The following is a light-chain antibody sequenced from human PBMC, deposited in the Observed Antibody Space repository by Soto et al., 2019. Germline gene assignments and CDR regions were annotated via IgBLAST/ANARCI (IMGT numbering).Light chain of an antibody. Sequence: DIQMTQPPSTLSASVGDRVTITCRASQSISTWLAWYQKKPGKAPKLLIYDASSLERGVPSMFSGSVSGKEFTHTISSLQPDEFVSYFCRLYDSYGRGAYGQGPKGEGK. J-gene: IGKJ1*01. V-gene: IGKV1-5*01. CDR3: RLYDSYGRGA. CDR1: QSISTW. CDR2: DAS.